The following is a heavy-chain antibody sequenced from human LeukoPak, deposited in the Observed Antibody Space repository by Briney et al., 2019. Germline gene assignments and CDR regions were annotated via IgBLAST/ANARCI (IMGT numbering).Heavy chain of an antibody. Sequence: GGSLRLSCGASGFVFDSHDMHWVRQAPGKGLEWVSFIRSDGYHTYYADSVKGRFTITRDNSKNTLYLQMNSLRLGDMGVYYCAKPSGSGVDYWGRGTRVTVSS. J-gene: IGHJ4*02. CDR1: GFVFDSHD. V-gene: IGHV3-30*02. D-gene: IGHD1-26*01. CDR2: IRSDGYHT. CDR3: AKPSGSGVDY.